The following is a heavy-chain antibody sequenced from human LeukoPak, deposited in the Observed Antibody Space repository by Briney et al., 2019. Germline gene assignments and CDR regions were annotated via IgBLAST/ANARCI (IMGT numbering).Heavy chain of an antibody. CDR2: IYYSGST. D-gene: IGHD5-18*01. J-gene: IGHJ4*02. Sequence: SETLSLTCTVSGGSIGSSSYYWGWIRQPPGKGLEWIGSIYYSGSTYYNPSLKSRVTISVDTSNNQFSLKLSSVTAADTAVYYCARVGGYSYGYSLFDYWGQGTLVTVSS. V-gene: IGHV4-39*07. CDR3: ARVGGYSYGYSLFDY. CDR1: GGSIGSSSYY.